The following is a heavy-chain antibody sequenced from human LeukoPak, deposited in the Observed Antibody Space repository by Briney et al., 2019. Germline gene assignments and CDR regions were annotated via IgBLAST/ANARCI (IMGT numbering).Heavy chain of an antibody. CDR1: GYSISSGYY. D-gene: IGHD4-17*01. Sequence: SETLSLTCTVSGYSISSGYYWGWIRQPPGKGLEWIGSIYHSGSAYYNPSLKSRVTISVDTSKNQFSLKLSSVTAADTAVYYYASAITVTTDYWGQGTLVTVS. V-gene: IGHV4-38-2*02. CDR2: IYHSGSA. J-gene: IGHJ4*02. CDR3: ASAITVTTDY.